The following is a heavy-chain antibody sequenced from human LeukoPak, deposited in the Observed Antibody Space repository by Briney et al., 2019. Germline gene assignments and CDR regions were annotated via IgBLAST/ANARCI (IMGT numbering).Heavy chain of an antibody. V-gene: IGHV5-51*01. CDR1: GYSFTSYW. CDR2: IYPGDSDT. Sequence: GESLKISCKGSGYSFTSYWIGRVRQMPGKGLEWMGIIYPGDSDTTYSPSFQGQVTISADKSISTAYLQWSSLKASDTAMYYCVRLTDDCFDYWGQGTLVTVSS. J-gene: IGHJ4*02. CDR3: VRLTDDCFDY.